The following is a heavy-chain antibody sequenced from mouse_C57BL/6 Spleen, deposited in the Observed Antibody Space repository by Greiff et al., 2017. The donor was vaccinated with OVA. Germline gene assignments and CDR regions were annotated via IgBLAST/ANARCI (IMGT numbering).Heavy chain of an antibody. Sequence: QVRLQQSGPGLVQPSQSLSITCTVSGFSLTSYGVHWVRQSPGKGLEWLGVIWSGGSTDYNAAFISRLSISKDNSKSQVFFKMNSLQADDTAIYYCARKGGNYGYFDVWGTGTTVTVSS. D-gene: IGHD2-1*01. CDR2: IWSGGST. J-gene: IGHJ1*03. CDR1: GFSLTSYG. V-gene: IGHV2-2*01. CDR3: ARKGGNYGYFDV.